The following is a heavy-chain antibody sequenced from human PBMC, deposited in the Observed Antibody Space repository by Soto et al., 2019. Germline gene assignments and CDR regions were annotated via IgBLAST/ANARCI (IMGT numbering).Heavy chain of an antibody. J-gene: IGHJ4*02. CDR1: GFTFTNYN. Sequence: EVQLVESGGGFVQPGGSLRLSCAASGFTFTNYNMNWVRQAPGKGLEWISYISSSGGTIYYADSVRGRFTISRDNAKNSLFLQMNSLRDEDTAVYYCADFYDLMISYYTGSDYWGQGTLVTVSS. CDR3: ADFYDLMISYYTGSDY. V-gene: IGHV3-48*02. D-gene: IGHD3-9*01. CDR2: ISSSGGTI.